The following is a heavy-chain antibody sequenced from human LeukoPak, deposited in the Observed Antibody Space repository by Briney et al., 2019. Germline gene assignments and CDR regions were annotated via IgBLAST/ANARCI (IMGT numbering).Heavy chain of an antibody. V-gene: IGHV1-24*01. J-gene: IGHJ4*02. CDR2: FDPEDGET. D-gene: IGHD6-13*01. CDR1: GYTLTELS. Sequence: ASVKVSCKVSGYTLTELSMHWVRQAPGKGREWMGGFDPEDGETIYAQKFQGRVTMTEDTSTDTAYMELSSLRSEDTAVYYCATGAAAGTLRYFDYWGERSLLTVSS. CDR3: ATGAAAGTLRYFDY.